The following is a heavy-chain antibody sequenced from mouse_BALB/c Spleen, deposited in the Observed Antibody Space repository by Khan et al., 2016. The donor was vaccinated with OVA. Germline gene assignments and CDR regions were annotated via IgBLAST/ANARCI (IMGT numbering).Heavy chain of an antibody. Sequence: EVELVESGGGLVQPGGSLKLSCAASGFTFGTYTMSWVRQTPEKRLEWVAYISGGGSTYYPDTVKGRFTISRDNAKNTLYLQMSSLKLEDTAMYYCAKSLYYYGSSHLFDYWGQGTTLTVSS. CDR2: ISGGGST. J-gene: IGHJ2*01. D-gene: IGHD1-1*01. CDR1: GFTFGTYT. CDR3: AKSLYYYGSSHLFDY. V-gene: IGHV5-12-2*01.